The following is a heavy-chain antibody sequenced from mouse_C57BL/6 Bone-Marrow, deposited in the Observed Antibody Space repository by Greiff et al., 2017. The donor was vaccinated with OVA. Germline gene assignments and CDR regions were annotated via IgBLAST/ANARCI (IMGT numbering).Heavy chain of an antibody. CDR3: ARNYGNYGGFAY. CDR1: GYAFTNYL. CDR2: INPGSGGT. J-gene: IGHJ3*01. V-gene: IGHV1-54*01. D-gene: IGHD2-1*01. Sequence: QVQLQQSGAELVRPGTSVKVSCKASGYAFTNYLIEWVKQRPGKGLEWIGVINPGSGGTNYNEKFKGKATLTADKSSSTAYMQLSSLTSEDSAFYFCARNYGNYGGFAYWGQGTLVTVSA.